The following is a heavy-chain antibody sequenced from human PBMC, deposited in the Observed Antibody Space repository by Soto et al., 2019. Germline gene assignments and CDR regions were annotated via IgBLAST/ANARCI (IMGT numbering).Heavy chain of an antibody. J-gene: IGHJ4*02. CDR3: ARDRRSYYYDSSGSINYFDY. CDR1: GGSISSGGYY. Sequence: PSETLSLTCTVSGGSISSGGYYWSWIRQHPGKGLEWIGNIYYSGSTYYNPSLNSRVTISVDTSKNQFSLKLSSVTAADTAVYYCARDRRSYYYDSSGSINYFDYWGQGTLVTVSS. D-gene: IGHD3-22*01. V-gene: IGHV4-31*03. CDR2: IYYSGST.